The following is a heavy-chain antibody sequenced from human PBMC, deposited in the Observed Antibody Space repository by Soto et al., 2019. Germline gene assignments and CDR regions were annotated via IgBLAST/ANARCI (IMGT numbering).Heavy chain of an antibody. J-gene: IGHJ5*02. V-gene: IGHV3-48*01. Sequence: EVQLVESGGGLVQPGGSLRLSCAASGFTFSSYSMNWVRQAPGKGLEWVSYLRSSSSTIYYADSVKGRFPMARDNAKNSLYLQMNSLRAEDTAVYYCAGEADYLNWFDPWGQETLVTVSS. CDR1: GFTFSSYS. D-gene: IGHD4-17*01. CDR3: AGEADYLNWFDP. CDR2: LRSSSSTI.